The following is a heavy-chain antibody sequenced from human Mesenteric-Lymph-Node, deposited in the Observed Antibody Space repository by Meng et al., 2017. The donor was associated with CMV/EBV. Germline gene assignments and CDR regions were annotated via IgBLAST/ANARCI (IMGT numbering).Heavy chain of an antibody. D-gene: IGHD6-19*01. CDR2: IHYTENT. Sequence: GYISSGIYYWSWIRQPPGRSLKWIASIHYTENTYYNSSLKSRVTLSVDTSNNQFSLKLSSVTATDTAVYYCARRPEYSSGFYRWDLWGQGTLVTVSS. V-gene: IGHV4-39*01. CDR1: GYISSGIYY. J-gene: IGHJ5*02. CDR3: ARRPEYSSGFYRWDL.